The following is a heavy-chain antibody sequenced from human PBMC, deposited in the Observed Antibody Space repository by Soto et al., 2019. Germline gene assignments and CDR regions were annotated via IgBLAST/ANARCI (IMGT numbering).Heavy chain of an antibody. CDR1: GFTFSNAW. J-gene: IGHJ5*02. Sequence: EVQLVESGGGLVKPGGSLRLSCVASGFTFSNAWMSWVRQAPGKGLEWVGRIKSKTDGGTTDYAAPVKGRFTISRDDSKNTLYLQMTSLKTEDTAVYYCTTDGRIAVAGVWFDPWGQGTLVTVSS. CDR2: IKSKTDGGTT. V-gene: IGHV3-15*01. CDR3: TTDGRIAVAGVWFDP. D-gene: IGHD6-19*01.